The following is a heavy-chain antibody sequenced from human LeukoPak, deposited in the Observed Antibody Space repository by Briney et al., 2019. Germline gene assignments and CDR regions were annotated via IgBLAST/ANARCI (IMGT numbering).Heavy chain of an antibody. Sequence: GGSLRLSCATSGLTFSSNGLHWVRQAPGKGLEEVAFIRYDGSNEYYADSVKGRFTISRDNSKNTLYLQMNSLRTEDTAVYYCAKTGYSGSAYGTWYFDYWGQGTLVSVSS. CDR2: IRYDGSNE. D-gene: IGHD5-12*01. CDR1: GLTFSSNG. V-gene: IGHV3-30*02. J-gene: IGHJ4*02. CDR3: AKTGYSGSAYGTWYFDY.